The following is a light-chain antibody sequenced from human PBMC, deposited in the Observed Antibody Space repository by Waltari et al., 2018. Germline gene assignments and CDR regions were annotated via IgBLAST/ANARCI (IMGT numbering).Light chain of an antibody. CDR3: SSYTSSNVV. CDR2: EVS. Sequence: QSALTQPASVSGSPGQSITISCTGPSNDVGCYHYASWYQQHPGKAPKLMIYEVSNRPSGVSNRFSGSKSGNTASLTISGLQAEDEADYYCSSYTSSNVVFGGGTKLTVL. J-gene: IGLJ2*01. V-gene: IGLV2-14*01. CDR1: SNDVGCYHY.